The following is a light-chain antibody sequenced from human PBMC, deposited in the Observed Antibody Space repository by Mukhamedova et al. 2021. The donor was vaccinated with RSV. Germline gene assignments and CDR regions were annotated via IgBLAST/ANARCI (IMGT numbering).Light chain of an antibody. Sequence: WYQQKPGKAPKLLIHSATSVQTGVSSRFSGSGSGTDFTLIISSLQPEDFATYYCQQANSFPLTFGPGTKVDIK. CDR3: QQANSFPLT. CDR2: SAT. V-gene: IGKV1-12*01. J-gene: IGKJ3*01.